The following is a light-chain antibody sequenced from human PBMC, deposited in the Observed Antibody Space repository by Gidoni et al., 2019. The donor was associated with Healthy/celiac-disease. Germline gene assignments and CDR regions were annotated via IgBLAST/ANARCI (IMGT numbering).Light chain of an antibody. CDR1: QSVTSSY. CDR2: GAS. CDR3: QQYGSSPLT. Sequence: EIVLTQSPGTLSLSPGKRATLSCRASQSVTSSYLAWYHQKPGQAPRLLSYGASSRATGIPDRFSCSGSGTDFTLTISRLEPEDFAVYYCQQYGSSPLTFGGGTKVEIK. J-gene: IGKJ4*01. V-gene: IGKV3-20*01.